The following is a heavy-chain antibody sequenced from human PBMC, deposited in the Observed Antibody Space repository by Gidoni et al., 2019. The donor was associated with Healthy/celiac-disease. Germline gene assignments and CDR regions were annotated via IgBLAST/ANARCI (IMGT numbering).Heavy chain of an antibody. D-gene: IGHD3-9*01. CDR3: ARDSQNYDILTLYYYYGMDV. CDR1: GFTFSSYE. CDR2: ISSSGSTI. J-gene: IGHJ6*02. Sequence: EVQLVESGGGLVQPGGSLRLSCAASGFTFSSYEMNWVRQAPGKGLEWVSYISSSGSTIYYADSVKGRFTISRDNAKNSLYLQMNSLRAEDTAVYYCARDSQNYDILTLYYYYGMDVWGQGTTVTVSS. V-gene: IGHV3-48*03.